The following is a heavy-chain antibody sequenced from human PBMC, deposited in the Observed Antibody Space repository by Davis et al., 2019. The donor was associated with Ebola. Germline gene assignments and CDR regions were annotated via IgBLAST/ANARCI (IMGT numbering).Heavy chain of an antibody. D-gene: IGHD3-10*01. CDR2: IYYNGKT. CDR1: VGPIRSGDYY. V-gene: IGHV4-30-4*01. CDR3: ARLGSGYYGSTVPFDS. Sequence: SQTLSLTCPVSVGPIRSGDYYWSWVRQSPGKGLQWMSYIYYNGKTYYNPSLRSRLSISIDTSRSQFSLKLTSVTAADSAVYYCARLGSGYYGSTVPFDSWGQGTLVTVSS. J-gene: IGHJ4*02.